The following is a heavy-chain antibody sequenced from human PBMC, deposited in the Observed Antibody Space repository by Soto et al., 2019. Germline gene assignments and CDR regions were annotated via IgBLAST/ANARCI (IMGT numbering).Heavy chain of an antibody. CDR3: ASGTIFGVVSP. D-gene: IGHD3-3*01. V-gene: IGHV4-30-4*01. CDR2: IYYSGST. CDR1: GGSISSGDYY. J-gene: IGHJ6*02. Sequence: SETLSLTCTVSGGSISSGDYYWSWIRQPPGKGLEWIGYIYYSGSTYYNPSLKSRVTISVDTSKNQFSLKLSSVTAADTAVYYCASGTIFGVVSPWGQGTTVTVSS.